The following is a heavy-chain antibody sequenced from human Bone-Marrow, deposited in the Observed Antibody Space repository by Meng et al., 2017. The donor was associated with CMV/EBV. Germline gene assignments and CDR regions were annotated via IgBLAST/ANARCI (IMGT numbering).Heavy chain of an antibody. CDR3: AKAKSELLWFGELDV. CDR1: GFNFGDYA. Sequence: GGSLRLSCTASGFNFGDYAMHWVRQAPGKGLEWVSGISWNSGSIGYADSVKGRFTISRDNAKNSLYLQMNSLRAEDMALYYCAKAKSELLWFGELDVWGQGTTVTVSS. CDR2: ISWNSGSI. D-gene: IGHD3-10*01. V-gene: IGHV3-9*03. J-gene: IGHJ6*02.